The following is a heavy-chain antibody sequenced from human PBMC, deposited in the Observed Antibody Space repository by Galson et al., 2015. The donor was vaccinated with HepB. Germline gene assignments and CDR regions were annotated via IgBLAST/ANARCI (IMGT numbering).Heavy chain of an antibody. Sequence: SLRLSCAASGFTFSSYGMHWVRQAPGKGLEWVAVIWYDGSNKYYADSVKGRFTISRDNSKNTLYLQMNSLRAEDTAVYYCARDTTQLIDSSGWPNFDYWGQGTLVTVSS. CDR2: IWYDGSNK. D-gene: IGHD6-19*01. J-gene: IGHJ4*02. CDR3: ARDTTQLIDSSGWPNFDY. CDR1: GFTFSSYG. V-gene: IGHV3-33*01.